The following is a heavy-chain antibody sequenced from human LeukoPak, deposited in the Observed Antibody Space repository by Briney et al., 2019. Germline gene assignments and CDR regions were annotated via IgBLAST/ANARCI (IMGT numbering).Heavy chain of an antibody. J-gene: IGHJ3*02. D-gene: IGHD6-19*01. Sequence: PSETLSLTCAVYGGSFSGYYWSWIRQPPGKGLEWIGEINHSGSTNYNPSLKSRVTISVDTSKNQFSLKLSSVTAADTAVYYCASGSDSSGWYSAFDIWGQGTMVTVSS. CDR3: ASGSDSSGWYSAFDI. V-gene: IGHV4-34*01. CDR1: GGSFSGYY. CDR2: INHSGST.